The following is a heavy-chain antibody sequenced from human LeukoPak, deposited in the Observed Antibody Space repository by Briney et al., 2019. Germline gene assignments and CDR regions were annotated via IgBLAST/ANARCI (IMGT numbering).Heavy chain of an antibody. CDR2: INPNSGGT. CDR3: ARSNAPSLGGFDS. CDR1: GYTFTSYY. V-gene: IGHV1-2*02. Sequence: GASVKVSCKASGYTFTSYYMHWVRQAPGQGLEWMGWINPNSGGTNYAQKFQGRVTMTRDTSISTAYMELSRLRSDDTAVYYCARSNAPSLGGFDSWGQGTLVTVSS. D-gene: IGHD3-10*01. J-gene: IGHJ4*02.